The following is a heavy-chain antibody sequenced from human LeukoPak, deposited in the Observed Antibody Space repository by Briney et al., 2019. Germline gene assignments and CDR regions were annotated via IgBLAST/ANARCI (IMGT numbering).Heavy chain of an antibody. D-gene: IGHD1-1*01. CDR1: GFTFSTYS. CDR3: AKGRQLASFDY. CDR2: ISSSGGST. V-gene: IGHV3-23*01. Sequence: LPGGSLRLSCAASGFTFSTYSMHWVRQAPGKGLEWVSAISSSGGSTYYVDSVKGRFTISRDNSKNTLYLQMNSLRVEDTAVYYCAKGRQLASFDYWGQGTLVTVSS. J-gene: IGHJ4*02.